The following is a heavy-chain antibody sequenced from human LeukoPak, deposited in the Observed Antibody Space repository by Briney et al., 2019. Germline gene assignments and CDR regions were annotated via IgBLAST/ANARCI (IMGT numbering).Heavy chain of an antibody. V-gene: IGHV3-23*01. D-gene: IGHD3-3*01. CDR3: AKVITIFGVVGPAPHLDP. CDR1: GFTFSNYA. J-gene: IGHJ5*02. CDR2: ISGSASST. Sequence: HPGGSLRLSCAASGFTFSNYAMSWVRQAPGKGLEWVSAISGSASSTYHADSVKGRFTISRDNSKNTLYLQMNSLRADDTAVYYCAKVITIFGVVGPAPHLDPWGQGTLVTVSS.